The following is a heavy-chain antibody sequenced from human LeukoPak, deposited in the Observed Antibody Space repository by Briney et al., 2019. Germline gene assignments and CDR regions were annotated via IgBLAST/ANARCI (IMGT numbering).Heavy chain of an antibody. CDR3: AKGCGGSCYSEFDY. Sequence: GGSLRLSCAASGFTFSNYAMSWVRQAPGKGLECVSGISGSGGSTYYADSVKGRFTISRDNSKNTPYLQMNSLRAKDTAIYYCAKGCGGSCYSEFDYWGQGTLVTVSS. J-gene: IGHJ4*02. CDR1: GFTFSNYA. V-gene: IGHV3-23*01. CDR2: ISGSGGST. D-gene: IGHD2-15*01.